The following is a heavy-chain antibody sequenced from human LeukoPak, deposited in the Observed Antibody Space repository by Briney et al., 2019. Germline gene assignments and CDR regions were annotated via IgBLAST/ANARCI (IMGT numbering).Heavy chain of an antibody. V-gene: IGHV3-30*04. J-gene: IGHJ4*02. Sequence: GGSLRLSCAASGLTFSSYAMHWVRQAPGKGLEWVAVISYDGSNKYYADSVKGRFTISRDNSKNTLYPQMNSLRAEDTALYYCAKNIGGYDYWGQGTLVTVSS. CDR1: GLTFSSYA. D-gene: IGHD5-12*01. CDR3: AKNIGGYDY. CDR2: ISYDGSNK.